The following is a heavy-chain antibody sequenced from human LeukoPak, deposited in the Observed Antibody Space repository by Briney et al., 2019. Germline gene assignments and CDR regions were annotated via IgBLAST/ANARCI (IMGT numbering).Heavy chain of an antibody. CDR1: GFTFSSYW. Sequence: GGSLRLTCAASGFTFSSYWMSWVRQAPGKGLEWVSAISGSGGNTYYADSVKGRFTISRDNSKNTLYLQMNSLRAEDTAVYYCAKDRRAGSYDYWGQGTLVTVSS. CDR2: ISGSGGNT. CDR3: AKDRRAGSYDY. J-gene: IGHJ4*02. V-gene: IGHV3-23*01. D-gene: IGHD3-10*01.